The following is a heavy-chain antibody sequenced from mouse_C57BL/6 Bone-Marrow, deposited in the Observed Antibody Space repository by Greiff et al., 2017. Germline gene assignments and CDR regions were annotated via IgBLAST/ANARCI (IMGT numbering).Heavy chain of an antibody. CDR2: ISYDGSN. Sequence: EVQVVESGPGLVKPSQSLSLTCSVTGYSITSGYYWNWIRQFPGNKLEWMGYISYDGSNNYTSSLKNRISITRDTSTNQCFLKLNSVTTEDTATDYGARDGITTVVADWYFDVWGTGTTVTVSS. J-gene: IGHJ1*03. CDR3: ARDGITTVVADWYFDV. CDR1: GYSITSGYY. V-gene: IGHV3-6*01. D-gene: IGHD1-1*01.